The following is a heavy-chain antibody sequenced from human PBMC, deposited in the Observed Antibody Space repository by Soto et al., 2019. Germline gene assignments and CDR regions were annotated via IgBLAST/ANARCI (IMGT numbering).Heavy chain of an antibody. V-gene: IGHV1-69*18. Sequence: QVHLVQSGAEVRQPGSSVRVSCKASGGTFSGAGVSWVRQAPGQGLEWMGNHIPMFGSTNYAEKFKGRLTISADAPATTAYMDLSSLRSDDTAVYYCARGDGFNYYFDYWGQGALVTVSS. CDR2: HIPMFGST. CDR1: GGTFSGAG. J-gene: IGHJ4*02. D-gene: IGHD1-1*01. CDR3: ARGDGFNYYFDY.